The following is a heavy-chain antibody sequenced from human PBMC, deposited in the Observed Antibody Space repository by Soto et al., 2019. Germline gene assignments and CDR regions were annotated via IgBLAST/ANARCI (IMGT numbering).Heavy chain of an antibody. V-gene: IGHV4-39*02. Sequence: PSETLSLTCSVSGGSISYNSYYWGWIRQPPGKGLEWVGGIFYAGTTYYSPSLKDRVTISVDTSKNSFSLNLTSVTAADTAVYFCARLVVVAPVANAWGQGTLVTVSS. CDR1: GGSISYNSYY. CDR2: IFYAGTT. CDR3: ARLVVVAPVANA. D-gene: IGHD2-2*01. J-gene: IGHJ5*02.